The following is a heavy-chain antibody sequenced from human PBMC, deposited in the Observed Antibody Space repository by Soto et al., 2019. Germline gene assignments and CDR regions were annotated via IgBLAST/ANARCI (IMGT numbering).Heavy chain of an antibody. CDR1: GFTFSNYA. J-gene: IGHJ3*01. CDR2: ISGSGGSA. D-gene: IGHD2-21*02. Sequence: EVQLLESGGALVRPGGSLRLSCAASGFTFSNYAMNWVRQAPGMGLEWVSVISGSGGSAYYADSVQGRFTISRDNSKNTLYLQMNSLRAEDTAIYYCVREGTDWYSRGSFDFWGRGTMVPVSS. V-gene: IGHV3-23*01. CDR3: VREGTDWYSRGSFDF.